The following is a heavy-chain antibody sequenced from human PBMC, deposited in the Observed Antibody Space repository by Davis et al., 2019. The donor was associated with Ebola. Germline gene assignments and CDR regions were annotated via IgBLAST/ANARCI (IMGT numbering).Heavy chain of an antibody. CDR1: GFTFSGLG. CDR2: ISYHGSNK. CDR3: AKDGDYGGNSAVSNYYFDF. D-gene: IGHD4-23*01. J-gene: IGHJ4*02. V-gene: IGHV3-30*18. Sequence: PGGSLRLSCAASGFTFSGLGMHWVRQAPGKGLEWVAVISYHGSNKFYADSVQGRFTISRANSKNTLYLQMNSLRAEDTAMYYCAKDGDYGGNSAVSNYYFDFWGQGTLVTVSS.